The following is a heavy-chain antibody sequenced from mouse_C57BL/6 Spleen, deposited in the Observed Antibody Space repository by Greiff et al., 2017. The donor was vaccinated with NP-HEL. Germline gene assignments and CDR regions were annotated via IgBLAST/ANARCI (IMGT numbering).Heavy chain of an antibody. J-gene: IGHJ4*01. V-gene: IGHV3-1*01. CDR3: ARGAYGDAMDY. D-gene: IGHD1-1*02. CDR1: GYSITSGYD. CDR2: ISYSGST. Sequence: EVQLQQSGPGMVKPSQSLSLTCTVTGYSITSGYDWHWIRHFPGNKLEWMGYISYSGSTNYNPSLKSRISITHDTSKNHFFLKLNSVTTEDTATYYCARGAYGDAMDYWGQGTSVTVSS.